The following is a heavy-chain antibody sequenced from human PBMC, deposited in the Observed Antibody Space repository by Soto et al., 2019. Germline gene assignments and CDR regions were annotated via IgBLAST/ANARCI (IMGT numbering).Heavy chain of an antibody. CDR1: GYSFTSYW. J-gene: IGHJ6*02. CDR2: IDPSDSYT. Sequence: GESLKISCKGSGYSFTSYWISWVRQMPGKGLEWMGRIDPSDSYTNYSTSFQGHVTISADKSISTAYLQWSSLKASDTAMCYCARHCSSTSCYTYYYGMDVWGQGTTVTVSS. V-gene: IGHV5-10-1*01. D-gene: IGHD2-2*02. CDR3: ARHCSSTSCYTYYYGMDV.